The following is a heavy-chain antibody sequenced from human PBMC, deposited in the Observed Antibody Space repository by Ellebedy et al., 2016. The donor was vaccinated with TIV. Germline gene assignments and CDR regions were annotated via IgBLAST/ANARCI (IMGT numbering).Heavy chain of an antibody. J-gene: IGHJ4*02. CDR3: SRGLGVVPDS. Sequence: AASVKVSCKASGYSFTGYDVNWVRRATGQGLEWMGWIEPDTGNTAYAQKFRGRVTMTKNTSRSTAYMGLSSMTSEDTAVYYCSRGLGVVPDSWGQGTRVTVSS. CDR1: GYSFTGYD. V-gene: IGHV1-8*01. CDR2: IEPDTGNT. D-gene: IGHD2-21*01.